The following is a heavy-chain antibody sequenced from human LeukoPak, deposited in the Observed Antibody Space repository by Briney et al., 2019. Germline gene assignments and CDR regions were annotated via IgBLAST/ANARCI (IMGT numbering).Heavy chain of an antibody. CDR3: ARERYFDY. CDR2: ISGGGRST. J-gene: IGHJ4*02. Sequence: PGGSLRLSCAASGFSFNTCAMSWVRQAPGKGLEWVSTISGGGRSTDYADSVKGQFTIPRDNSKNTLYLQMNSLRAEDTAVYYCARERYFDYWGQGTLVTVSS. V-gene: IGHV3-23*01. CDR1: GFSFNTCA.